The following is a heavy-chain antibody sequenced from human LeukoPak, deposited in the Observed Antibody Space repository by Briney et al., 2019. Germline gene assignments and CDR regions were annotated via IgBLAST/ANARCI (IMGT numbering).Heavy chain of an antibody. CDR3: ATYGSGSYYTNNY. Sequence: GGSLRLSCAASGFTFSSYWMSWVRQAPVKGLEWVANIKQDGSEKYSVDSVKGRFTISRDNAKNSLYLQMNSLRAEDTAVYYCATYGSGSYYTNNYWGQGTLVTVSS. V-gene: IGHV3-7*01. D-gene: IGHD3-10*01. CDR2: IKQDGSEK. CDR1: GFTFSSYW. J-gene: IGHJ4*02.